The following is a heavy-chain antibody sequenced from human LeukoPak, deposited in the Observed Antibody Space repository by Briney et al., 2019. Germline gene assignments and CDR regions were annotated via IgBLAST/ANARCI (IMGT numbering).Heavy chain of an antibody. D-gene: IGHD6-13*01. CDR1: GFILSSYS. Sequence: GGSLRLSCAASGFILSSYSMNWVRQAPGKGLEWVSSIRSSTSYKYYADAVKGRFTISRDNAKKSLYLQMNSLRAEDTAVYYCVRGNWYSSRWVFDYWGQGTLASVSS. CDR2: IRSSTSYK. V-gene: IGHV3-21*01. J-gene: IGHJ4*02. CDR3: VRGNWYSSRWVFDY.